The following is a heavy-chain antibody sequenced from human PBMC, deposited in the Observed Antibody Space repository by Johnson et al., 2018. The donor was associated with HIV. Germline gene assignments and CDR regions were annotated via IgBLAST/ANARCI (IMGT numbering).Heavy chain of an antibody. V-gene: IGHV3-66*01. CDR1: GFTVSSNY. J-gene: IGHJ3*02. CDR2: IYSGGST. CDR3: ARVSSSVTTVRYGAFDI. D-gene: IGHD4-17*01. Sequence: VQLVESGGGLVQPGGSLRLSCAASGFTVSSNYMSWVRQAPGKGLEWVSVIYSGGSTYYADSVKGRFTISRDNSKNTLYLQMNSLRAEDTAVYYCARVSSSVTTVRYGAFDIWGQGTMVIVSS.